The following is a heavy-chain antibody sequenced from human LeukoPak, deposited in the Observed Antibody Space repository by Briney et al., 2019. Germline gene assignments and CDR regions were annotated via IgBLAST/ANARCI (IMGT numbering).Heavy chain of an antibody. J-gene: IGHJ4*02. CDR3: AKSIAVAGTMDFDY. CDR2: ISGSGGST. D-gene: IGHD6-19*01. V-gene: IGHV3-23*01. Sequence: PGGSLRLSCAASGFTFSSYAMSWVRQAPGKGLEWVSAISGSGGSTYYADSVKGRFTISRDNSKNTLYLQMNSLRDEDTAVYYCAKSIAVAGTMDFDYWGQGTLVTVSS. CDR1: GFTFSSYA.